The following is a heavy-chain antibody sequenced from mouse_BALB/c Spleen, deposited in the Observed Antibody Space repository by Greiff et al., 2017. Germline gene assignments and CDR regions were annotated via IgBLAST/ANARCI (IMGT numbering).Heavy chain of an antibody. D-gene: IGHD1-2*01. CDR2: INSNGGST. CDR1: GFTFSSYY. V-gene: IGHV5-6-2*01. J-gene: IGHJ4*01. CDR3: ARQENYYGSGDY. Sequence: EVKLVESGGGLVKLGGSLKLSCAASGFTFSSYYMSWVRQTPEKRLELVAAINSNGGSTYYPDTVKGRFTISRDNAKNTLYLQMSSLKSEDTALYYCARQENYYGSGDYWGQGTSVTVSS.